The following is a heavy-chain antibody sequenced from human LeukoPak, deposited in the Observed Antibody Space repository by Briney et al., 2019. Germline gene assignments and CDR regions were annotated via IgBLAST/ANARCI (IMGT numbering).Heavy chain of an antibody. V-gene: IGHV1-46*01. J-gene: IGHJ4*02. CDR1: GYTFTSYY. CDR2: INPSGGST. Sequence: ASVNVSCKASGYTFTSYYMHWVRQAPGQGLEWMGIINPSGGSTSYAQKFQGRVTMTRDTSTSTVYMELSSLRSEDTAVYYCAREKGPSRGIYGGNPLVDYWGQGTLVTVSS. D-gene: IGHD4-23*01. CDR3: AREKGPSRGIYGGNPLVDY.